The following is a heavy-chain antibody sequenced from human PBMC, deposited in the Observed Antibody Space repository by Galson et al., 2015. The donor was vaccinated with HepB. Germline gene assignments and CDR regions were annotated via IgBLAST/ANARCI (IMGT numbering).Heavy chain of an antibody. V-gene: IGHV3-21*01. CDR1: GFTFSSYS. Sequence: SLRLSCAASGFTFSSYSMNWVRQAPGKGLEWVSSISSSSSYIYYADSVKGRFTISRDNAKNSLYLQMNSLRAEDTAVYYCARDNGVLWFGVFDPWGQGTLVTVSS. CDR3: ARDNGVLWFGVFDP. D-gene: IGHD3-10*01. CDR2: ISSSSSYI. J-gene: IGHJ5*02.